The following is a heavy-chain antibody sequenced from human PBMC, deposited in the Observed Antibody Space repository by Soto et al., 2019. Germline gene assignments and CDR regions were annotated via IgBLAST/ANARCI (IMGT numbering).Heavy chain of an antibody. CDR2: ISNDGKNE. D-gene: IGHD3-3*01. CDR3: AKIITTSGDSIGRGAVIDN. J-gene: IGHJ4*02. Sequence: QVQLVESGGGVVQPGRSLRLSCEASGFYFTVFGMHWVRQAPGKGLEWVGVISNDGKNEYYADTVRGRFTVSRDNYKNLLFLQMTSLRVEDTAVYFCAKIITTSGDSIGRGAVIDNWGPGTQVIVSS. V-gene: IGHV3-30*18. CDR1: GFYFTVFG.